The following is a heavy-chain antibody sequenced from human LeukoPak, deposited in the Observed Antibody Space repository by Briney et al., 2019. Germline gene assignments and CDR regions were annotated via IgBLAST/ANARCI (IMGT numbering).Heavy chain of an antibody. CDR3: ARGGRGSSWYYTLFDY. D-gene: IGHD6-13*01. CDR1: GGTFSSYA. J-gene: IGHJ4*02. V-gene: IGHV1-69*13. Sequence: ASVKVSCKASGGTFSSYAISWVRQAPGQGLEWMGGIIPIFGIANYAQKFQGRVTITADESTSTAYMELSSLRSEDTAVYYCARGGRGSSWYYTLFDYWGQGTLVTVSS. CDR2: IIPIFGIA.